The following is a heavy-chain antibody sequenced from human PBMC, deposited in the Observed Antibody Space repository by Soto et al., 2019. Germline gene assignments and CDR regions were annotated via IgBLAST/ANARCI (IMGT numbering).Heavy chain of an antibody. CDR2: IYFRGTT. CDR1: GGSIISYY. D-gene: IGHD3-22*01. Sequence: SETLSLTCTVSGGSIISYYWSWIRQPTGKGLEWIGYIYFRGTTNYNPSLKSRVTMSADTSKNQFSLKLNSVTAADTAVYYCARMNYYDTSGYPFDYWGQGMMVTVSS. J-gene: IGHJ4*02. CDR3: ARMNYYDTSGYPFDY. V-gene: IGHV4-59*01.